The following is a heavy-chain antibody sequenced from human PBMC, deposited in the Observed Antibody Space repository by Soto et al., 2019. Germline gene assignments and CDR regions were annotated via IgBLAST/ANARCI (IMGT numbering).Heavy chain of an antibody. V-gene: IGHV3-23*01. CDR3: AKEGSWSDYYDSSGPFDY. Sequence: EVQLLESGGGLVQPGGSLRLSCAASGFTFSSYAMSWVRQAPGKGLEWVSAFSGSGGSTYYADSVKGRFNISRYNSKNTRYLQMNSLRAEDTAVYYCAKEGSWSDYYDSSGPFDYWGQGTLVTVSS. J-gene: IGHJ4*02. CDR1: GFTFSSYA. CDR2: FSGSGGST. D-gene: IGHD3-22*01.